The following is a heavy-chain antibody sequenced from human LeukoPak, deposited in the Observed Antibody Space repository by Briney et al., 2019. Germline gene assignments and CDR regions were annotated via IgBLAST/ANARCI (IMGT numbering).Heavy chain of an antibody. CDR2: ISYDGTNK. CDR3: AREGGRYDILTGYYHPYFDY. CDR1: GFTFSSYP. D-gene: IGHD3-9*01. Sequence: GGSLRLSCAASGFTFSSYPMHWVRQAPGKGLEWVAIISYDGTNKYYADSVKGRFTISRDNSKNTLYLQMNSLRAEDTAVYYCAREGGRYDILTGYYHPYFDYWGQGTLVTVSS. V-gene: IGHV3-30-3*01. J-gene: IGHJ4*02.